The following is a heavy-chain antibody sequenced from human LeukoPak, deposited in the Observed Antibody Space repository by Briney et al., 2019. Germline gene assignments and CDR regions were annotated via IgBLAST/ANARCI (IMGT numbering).Heavy chain of an antibody. CDR1: GGSISGYY. Sequence: SETLSLTCLVSGGSISGYYWSWIRQPPGKGLEWIGYIYSSGTTNYNPSLKSRVTISVDTSKSQFSLNLSSVTAADTAVYYCARGSGWYFYWGQGTLVTVSS. CDR2: IYSSGTT. CDR3: ARGSGWYFY. V-gene: IGHV4-59*01. D-gene: IGHD6-19*01. J-gene: IGHJ4*02.